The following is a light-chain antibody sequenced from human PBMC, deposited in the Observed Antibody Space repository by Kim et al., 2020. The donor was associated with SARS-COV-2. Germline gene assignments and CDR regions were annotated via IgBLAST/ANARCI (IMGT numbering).Light chain of an antibody. V-gene: IGLV8-61*01. CDR1: SGSVSTSYH. J-gene: IGLJ3*02. Sequence: QTVVTQEPSISVSPGGTVTLTCGLSSGSVSTSYHPSWYQQTPGQAPRTLIYRTKTRSSGVPDRFSGSILGNKAALTITGAQADDESDYHCVLYMGSGISVFGGGTKVTVL. CDR2: RTK. CDR3: VLYMGSGISV.